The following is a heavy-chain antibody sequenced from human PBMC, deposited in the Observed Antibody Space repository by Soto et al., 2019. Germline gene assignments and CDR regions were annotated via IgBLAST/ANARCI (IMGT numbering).Heavy chain of an antibody. J-gene: IGHJ4*02. CDR3: VRGASSGNYRLDY. CDR2: ISPDGKNT. D-gene: IGHD3-22*01. V-gene: IGHV3-74*01. CDR1: GFTFSSYW. Sequence: DVHLVESGGDLVHPGGSLRLSCAASGFTFSSYWMHWVRQVPGKGLVWVSRISPDGKNTNYADSVKGRFTISRDNAKNTVFLQMNSLRVEDMAVYYCVRGASSGNYRLDYWGQGALVTVSS.